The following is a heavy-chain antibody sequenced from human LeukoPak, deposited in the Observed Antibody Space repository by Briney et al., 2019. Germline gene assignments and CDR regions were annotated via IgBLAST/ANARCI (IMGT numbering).Heavy chain of an antibody. CDR3: ARDLGGPDY. Sequence: GGSLRLSCATSGFTFSRYAMNWIRQAPGKGLEWVSFISSDTPNKNYADSVKGRFTISRDNAKNSVYLRLNSLRAEDTAMYYCARDLGGPDYWGQGTLVTVSS. CDR1: GFTFSRYA. CDR2: ISSDTPNK. J-gene: IGHJ4*02. V-gene: IGHV3-21*01. D-gene: IGHD3-16*01.